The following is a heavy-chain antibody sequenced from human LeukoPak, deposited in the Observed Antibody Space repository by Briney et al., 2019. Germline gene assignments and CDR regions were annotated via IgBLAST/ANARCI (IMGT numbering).Heavy chain of an antibody. CDR1: GFTFSSYW. CDR2: INSDGSST. CDR3: ARARVYYYDSSGYSPEGFDI. J-gene: IGHJ3*02. D-gene: IGHD3-22*01. V-gene: IGHV3-74*01. Sequence: GGSLRLSCAASGFTFSSYWMHWVRQAPGKGLVWVSRINSDGSSTSYADSVKGRFTISRDNAKNTLYLQMNSLRAEDTAVYYCARARVYYYDSSGYSPEGFDIWGQGTMVTVSS.